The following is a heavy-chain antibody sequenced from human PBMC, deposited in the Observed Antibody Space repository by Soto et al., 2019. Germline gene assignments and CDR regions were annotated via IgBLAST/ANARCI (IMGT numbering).Heavy chain of an antibody. CDR2: IYHSGST. Sequence: SETLSLTCTVSGGSISSVGYYWGWIRQHPGKGMEWIGYIYHSGSTYYNPSLKSRFTISIDTSENQFSLRLSSVTAADTAVYYCARVLRSGYDRSVAEYYFGRWGQGTLVTVSS. CDR3: ARVLRSGYDRSVAEYYFGR. CDR1: GGSISSVGYY. V-gene: IGHV4-31*03. D-gene: IGHD5-12*01. J-gene: IGHJ4*02.